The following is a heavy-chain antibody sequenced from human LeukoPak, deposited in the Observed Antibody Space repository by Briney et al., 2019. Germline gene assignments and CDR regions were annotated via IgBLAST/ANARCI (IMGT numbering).Heavy chain of an antibody. V-gene: IGHV4-38-2*02. CDR1: GYSISSDYY. CDR3: ASLAGSDAFDV. Sequence: SETLSLTCTVSGYSISSDYYWAWIRQPPGKGLVWIGSIYHSGRTYYNPSLKSRVTKSVDTSKNQCSLKLSSVTAADTAVYYCASLAGSDAFDVWGQGTMVTVSS. CDR2: IYHSGRT. J-gene: IGHJ3*01. D-gene: IGHD3-10*01.